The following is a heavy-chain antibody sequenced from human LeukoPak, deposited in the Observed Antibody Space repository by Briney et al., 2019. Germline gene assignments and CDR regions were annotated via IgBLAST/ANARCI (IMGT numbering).Heavy chain of an antibody. CDR2: IYSGGST. CDR3: ARDQGGYSYGYDYYYYGMDV. V-gene: IGHV3-66*02. D-gene: IGHD5-18*01. CDR1: GFTVSSNY. Sequence: GGSLRLSGAASGFTVSSNYMSWVRQAPGTGLEWVSVIYSGGSTYYADSVKGRFTISRDNSKNTLYLQMNSLRAEDTAVYYCARDQGGYSYGYDYYYYGMDVWGQGTTVTVSS. J-gene: IGHJ6*02.